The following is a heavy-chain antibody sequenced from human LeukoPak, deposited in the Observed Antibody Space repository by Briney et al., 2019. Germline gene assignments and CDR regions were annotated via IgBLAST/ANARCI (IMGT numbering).Heavy chain of an antibody. CDR2: ISGSGGST. CDR3: AKDSTIFGVANGPLDY. Sequence: GGSLRLSCAASGFTFSSYPMSWVRQAPGKGLEWVSAISGSGGSTYYADSVKGRFTISRDNSKNTLYLQMNSLRAEDTAVYYCAKDSTIFGVANGPLDYWGQGTLVTVSS. J-gene: IGHJ4*02. CDR1: GFTFSSYP. D-gene: IGHD3-3*01. V-gene: IGHV3-23*01.